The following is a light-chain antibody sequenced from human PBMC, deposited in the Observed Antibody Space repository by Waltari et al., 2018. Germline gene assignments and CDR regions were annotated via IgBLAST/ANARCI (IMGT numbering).Light chain of an antibody. Sequence: QSALTQPASVSGSPGQSITISCTGTSSDVGGYNYVSWYQQNPGKAPKLMIYDVSKRPSGVSNRFSGSKSGNTASLTISGLQAEDEADYYCSSYTSSSTWVFVGGTKLTVL. CDR3: SSYTSSSTWV. V-gene: IGLV2-14*01. J-gene: IGLJ3*02. CDR2: DVS. CDR1: SSDVGGYNY.